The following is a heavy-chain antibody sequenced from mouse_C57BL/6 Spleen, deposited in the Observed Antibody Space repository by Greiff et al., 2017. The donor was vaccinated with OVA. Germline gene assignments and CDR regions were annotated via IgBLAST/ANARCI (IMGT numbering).Heavy chain of an antibody. J-gene: IGHJ2*01. CDR3: ARYRSLDY. CDR2: INPSSGYP. CDR1: GYTFTSYW. Sequence: QVQLQQSGAELAKPGASVQLSCKASGYTFTSYWMHWVKQRPGQGLEWIGYINPSSGYPQYNQKFKDQATLTEDKSSSTAYMQLSSLTYEDSAVYYCARYRSLDYWGQGTTRTVSS. V-gene: IGHV1-7*01.